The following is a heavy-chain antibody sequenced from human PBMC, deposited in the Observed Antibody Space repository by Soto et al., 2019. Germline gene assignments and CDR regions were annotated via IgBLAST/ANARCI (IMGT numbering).Heavy chain of an antibody. CDR3: AKDRIGYSSSCDAFYI. J-gene: IGHJ3*02. D-gene: IGHD6-13*01. CDR1: GFTFSSYA. Sequence: GGSLRLSCAASGFTFSSYAMSWVRQAPGKGLEWVSAISGSGGSTYYADSVKGRFTISRDNSKNTLYLQMNSLRAEDTAVYYCAKDRIGYSSSCDAFYIWGQGTMVTVSS. V-gene: IGHV3-23*01. CDR2: ISGSGGST.